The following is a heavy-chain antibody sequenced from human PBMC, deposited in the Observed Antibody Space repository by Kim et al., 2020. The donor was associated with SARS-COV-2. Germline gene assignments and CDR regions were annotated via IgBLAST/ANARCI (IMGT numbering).Heavy chain of an antibody. Sequence: GGSLRLSCAASGFTFSSYSMNWVRQAPGKGLEWVSSISSSSSYIYYADSVKGRFTISRDNAKNSLYLQMNSLRAEDTAVYYCARDLGATGADDAFDIWGQGTMVTVSS. J-gene: IGHJ3*02. CDR3: ARDLGATGADDAFDI. D-gene: IGHD1-26*01. CDR1: GFTFSSYS. CDR2: ISSSSSYI. V-gene: IGHV3-21*01.